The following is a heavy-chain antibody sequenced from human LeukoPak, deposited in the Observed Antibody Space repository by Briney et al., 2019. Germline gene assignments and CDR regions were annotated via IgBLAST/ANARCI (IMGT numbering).Heavy chain of an antibody. CDR2: IYYSGST. V-gene: IGHV4-61*08. Sequence: SETLSLTCTVSGGSISSGGYYWSWIRQPPGKGLEWIGYIYYSGSTNYNPSLKSRVTISVDTSKNQFSLKLSSVTAADTAVYYCAREVAAAGGYWFDPWGQGTLVTVSS. D-gene: IGHD6-13*01. CDR3: AREVAAAGGYWFDP. J-gene: IGHJ5*02. CDR1: GGSISSGGYY.